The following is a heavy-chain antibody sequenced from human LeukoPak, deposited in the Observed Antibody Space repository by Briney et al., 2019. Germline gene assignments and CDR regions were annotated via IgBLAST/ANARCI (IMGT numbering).Heavy chain of an antibody. J-gene: IGHJ4*02. CDR2: ISRSGSTI. D-gene: IGHD2-21*02. V-gene: IGHV3-48*03. CDR1: GLTLSSYE. CDR3: AREVGYCGGDCYWLFDY. Sequence: GGSLRLFRAASGLTLSSYEMKWVRQAPRKGREWVSYISRSGSTIHYADSLKGRFTFSRDNAKNSLYLQRNSLGADGTAGYCCAREVGYCGGDCYWLFDYGGQRTLVTVSS.